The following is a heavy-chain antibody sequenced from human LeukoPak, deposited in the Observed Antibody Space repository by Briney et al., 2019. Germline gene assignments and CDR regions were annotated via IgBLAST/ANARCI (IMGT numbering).Heavy chain of an antibody. J-gene: IGHJ5*02. D-gene: IGHD6-13*01. Sequence: PSETLSLTCAVYGGSFSGYYWSWIRQPPGKGLEWIGEINHSGSTNYNPSLKSRVTISVDTSKNQFSLKLSSVTAADTAVYYCARGVQQQLVRGWFDPWGQGTLVTVSS. CDR1: GGSFSGYY. CDR3: ARGVQQQLVRGWFDP. CDR2: INHSGST. V-gene: IGHV4-34*01.